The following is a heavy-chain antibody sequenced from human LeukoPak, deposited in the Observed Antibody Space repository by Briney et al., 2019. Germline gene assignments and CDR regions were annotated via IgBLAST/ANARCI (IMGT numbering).Heavy chain of an antibody. CDR2: ISAYNGNT. V-gene: IGHV1-18*01. CDR1: GYTFTSYG. D-gene: IGHD6-19*01. CDR3: ARDTTIAVAGVFDY. Sequence: ASVKVSCKASGYTFTSYGISWVRQAPGQGLEWMGWISAYNGNTNYAQKLQGRVIMTTDTSTSTAYMELRSLRSDDTAVYYCARDTTIAVAGVFDYWGQGTLVTVSS. J-gene: IGHJ4*02.